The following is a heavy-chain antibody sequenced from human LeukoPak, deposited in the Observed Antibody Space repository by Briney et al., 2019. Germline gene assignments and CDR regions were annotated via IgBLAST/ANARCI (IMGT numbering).Heavy chain of an antibody. J-gene: IGHJ4*02. D-gene: IGHD1-26*01. CDR2: MYHSGST. CDR1: GYSISSGYY. V-gene: IGHV4-38-2*02. Sequence: PSETLSLTCAVSGYSISSGYYWGWIRQPPGKGLEWIASMYHSGSTYCNPSLQSRVTLSADTSKNQFSLKMSSVTAADTAVYYCGRDRSGGYSVDYWGQGTLVTVS. CDR3: GRDRSGGYSVDY.